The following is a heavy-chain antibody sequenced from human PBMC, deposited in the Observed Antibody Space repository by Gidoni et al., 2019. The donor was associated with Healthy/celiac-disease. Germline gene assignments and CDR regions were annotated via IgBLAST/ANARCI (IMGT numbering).Heavy chain of an antibody. Sequence: QVQLQQWGAGLLKPSETLSLTCAVYGGSFSGYYWSWIRQPPGKGLEWIGEINHSGSTNYNPSLKSRVTISVDTSKNQFSLKLSSVTAADTAVYYCARERTLLYSSSWYGRNYFDYWGQGTLVTVSS. CDR2: INHSGST. CDR1: GGSFSGYY. J-gene: IGHJ4*02. D-gene: IGHD6-13*01. CDR3: ARERTLLYSSSWYGRNYFDY. V-gene: IGHV4-34*01.